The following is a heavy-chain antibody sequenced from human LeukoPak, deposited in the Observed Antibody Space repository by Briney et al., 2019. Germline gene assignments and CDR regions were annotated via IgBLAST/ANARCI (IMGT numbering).Heavy chain of an antibody. Sequence: GGSLRLSCTGSGFTFSSYGMHWVRQAPGEGLEWVAFIPYDGSNKYYADSLKGRFSISRDNSKNTLYLQMNSLRAEDTAVYYCAKDGELYSSGWYLNYWGQGTLVTVSS. CDR2: IPYDGSNK. CDR1: GFTFSSYG. J-gene: IGHJ4*02. V-gene: IGHV3-30*02. CDR3: AKDGELYSSGWYLNY. D-gene: IGHD6-19*01.